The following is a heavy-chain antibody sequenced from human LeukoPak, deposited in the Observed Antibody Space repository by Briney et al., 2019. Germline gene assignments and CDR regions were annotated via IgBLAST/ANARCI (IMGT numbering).Heavy chain of an antibody. CDR3: ARTVAGSSSWHSFDY. CDR1: GYTFTGYY. J-gene: IGHJ4*02. V-gene: IGHV1-2*02. CDR2: INPNSGGT. D-gene: IGHD6-13*01. Sequence: ASVKVSCKASGYTFTGYYTHWVRQAPGQGLEWMGWINPNSGGTNYAQKFQGRVTMTRDTSISTAYMELSRLRSDDTAVYYCARTVAGSSSWHSFDYWGQGTLVTVSS.